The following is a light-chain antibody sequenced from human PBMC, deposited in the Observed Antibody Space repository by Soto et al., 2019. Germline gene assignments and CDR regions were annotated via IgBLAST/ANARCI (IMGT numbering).Light chain of an antibody. V-gene: IGLV2-14*01. J-gene: IGLJ1*01. Sequence: QSALTQPASVSGSPGQSIAISCTGTSSDVGGYSYVSWYQQQPGKAPKLVISDVSNRPSGVSDRFSGSKSGNTASLTISGLQTEDEADYYCASYPTSSPSVFGTGTKVTVL. CDR1: SSDVGGYSY. CDR3: ASYPTSSPSV. CDR2: DVS.